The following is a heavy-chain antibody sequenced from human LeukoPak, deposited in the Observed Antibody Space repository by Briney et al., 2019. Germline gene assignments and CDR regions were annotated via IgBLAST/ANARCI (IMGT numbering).Heavy chain of an antibody. CDR3: ARRRVNIVATTQHYYYYYYMDV. J-gene: IGHJ6*03. D-gene: IGHD5-12*01. CDR1: GYTFTGNY. V-gene: IGHV1-2*02. CDR2: INPNSGGT. Sequence: ASVKVSCKASGYTFTGNYMHWVRQAPGQGLEWMAWINPNSGGTNYAQKFQGRVTMTRDTSISTAYMELSRLRSDDTAVYYCARRRVNIVATTQHYYYYYYMDVWGKGTTVTVSS.